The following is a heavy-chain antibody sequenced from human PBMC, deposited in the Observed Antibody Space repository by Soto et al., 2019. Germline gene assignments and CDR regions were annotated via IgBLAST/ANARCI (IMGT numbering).Heavy chain of an antibody. V-gene: IGHV4-34*01. CDR3: ARARITIFGVVITDYGMDV. J-gene: IGHJ6*02. Sequence: PSETRSLTCAVYGGSFSGYYWSWIRQPPGKGLEWIGEINHSGSTNYNPSLKSRVTISVDTSKNQFSLKLSSVTAADTAVYYCARARITIFGVVITDYGMDVWGQGTTVTVSS. D-gene: IGHD3-3*01. CDR2: INHSGST. CDR1: GGSFSGYY.